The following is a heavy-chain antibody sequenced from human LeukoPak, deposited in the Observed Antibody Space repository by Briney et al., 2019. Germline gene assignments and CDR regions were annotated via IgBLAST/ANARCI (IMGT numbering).Heavy chain of an antibody. CDR3: ARTSYSGNFYDY. V-gene: IGHV3-72*01. D-gene: IGHD1-26*01. Sequence: PGGSLRLSCAASGFSFSDHYMDWVRQAPGKGLEWVGRTETKDKSYTTEYAASVKGRFTISRDNSKNSLYLQMNSLKIEDTAVYYCARTSYSGNFYDYWGQGTLVTVSS. CDR2: TETKDKSYTT. CDR1: GFSFSDHY. J-gene: IGHJ4*02.